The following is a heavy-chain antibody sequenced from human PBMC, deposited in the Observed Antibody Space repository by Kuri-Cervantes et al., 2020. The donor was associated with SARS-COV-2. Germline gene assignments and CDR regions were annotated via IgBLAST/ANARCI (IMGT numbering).Heavy chain of an antibody. V-gene: IGHV3-48*04. D-gene: IGHD3-9*01. Sequence: GESLKISCAASGFTFSSYSMNWVRQAPGKGLEWVSYISSGGNNMYYADSVKGRFTISRDDATTSLHLQMNSLRAEDTAVYYCARDPGGVFLRGIMILSAHWFDTWGQGTLVTVSS. CDR1: GFTFSSYS. J-gene: IGHJ5*02. CDR3: ARDPGGVFLRGIMILSAHWFDT. CDR2: ISSGGNNM.